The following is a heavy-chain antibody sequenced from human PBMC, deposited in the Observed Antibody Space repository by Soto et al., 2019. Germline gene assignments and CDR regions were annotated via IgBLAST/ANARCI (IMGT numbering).Heavy chain of an antibody. J-gene: IGHJ5*02. CDR3: ARETVVVVAATQVGWFDP. CDR1: GGSISSGDYY. D-gene: IGHD2-15*01. V-gene: IGHV4-30-4*01. CDR2: IYYSGST. Sequence: SETLSLTCTVSGGSISSGDYYWSWIRQPPGKGLEWIGYIYYSGSTYYNPYLKSRVTISVDTSKNQFSLKLSSVTAADTAVYYCARETVVVVAATQVGWFDPWGQGTLVTVSS.